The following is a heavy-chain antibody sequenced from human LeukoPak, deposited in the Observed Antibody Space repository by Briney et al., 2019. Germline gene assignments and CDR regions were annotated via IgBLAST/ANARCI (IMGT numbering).Heavy chain of an antibody. CDR2: IHNSGTT. D-gene: IGHD3-10*01. Sequence: SETLSLTCAVSGGPFSGYFWSWIRQSSGKGLEWIGEIHNSGTTNYNPSLNSRVTISEDTSKNQFYLNLSSVTAADTAVYYCARRYYYNLGSFPFDFWAREPWSPSPQ. J-gene: IGHJ4*02. V-gene: IGHV4-34*01. CDR1: GGPFSGYF. CDR3: ARRYYYNLGSFPFDF.